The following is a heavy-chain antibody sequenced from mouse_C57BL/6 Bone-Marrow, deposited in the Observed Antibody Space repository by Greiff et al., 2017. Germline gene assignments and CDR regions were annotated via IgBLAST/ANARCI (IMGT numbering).Heavy chain of an antibody. J-gene: IGHJ3*01. CDR1: GYTFTDYY. CDR2: INPYNGGT. D-gene: IGHD2-12*01. CDR3: EGSYPWFAY. Sequence: EVQLQQSGPVLVKPGASVKMSCKASGYTFTDYYMNWVKQSHGKSLEWIGVINPYNGGTSYNQEFKGMAELTVDKSSSPAYMELNSLTSEDSAVYYCEGSYPWFAYWGQGTLVIVSS. V-gene: IGHV1-19*01.